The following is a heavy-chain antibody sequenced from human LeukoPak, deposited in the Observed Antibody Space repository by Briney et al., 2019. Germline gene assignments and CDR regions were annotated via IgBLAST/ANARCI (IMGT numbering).Heavy chain of an antibody. Sequence: ASVKVSCKASGYTFTSYDINWVRQATGQGLEWMGWINPNSGNTGYAQKFQGRVTMTRNTSISTAYMELSSLRSEDTAVYYCASVDSSGYYYYYWGQGTLVTVSS. J-gene: IGHJ4*02. CDR1: GYTFTSYD. CDR3: ASVDSSGYYYYY. V-gene: IGHV1-8*01. D-gene: IGHD3-22*01. CDR2: INPNSGNT.